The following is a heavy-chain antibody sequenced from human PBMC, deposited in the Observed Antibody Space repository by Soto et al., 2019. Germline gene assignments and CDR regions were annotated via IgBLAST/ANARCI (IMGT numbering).Heavy chain of an antibody. Sequence: EVQLVESGGGLVQPGGSLRLSCAASGFTFSSYSMNWVRQAPGKGLEWVSYISSSSSTIYYADSVKGRFTISRDNAKNSLYLQMNSLRDEDTAVYYCAREGGLWLGSNAFDTWGQGTMVTVSS. J-gene: IGHJ3*02. V-gene: IGHV3-48*02. CDR2: ISSSSSTI. CDR1: GFTFSSYS. D-gene: IGHD5-18*01. CDR3: AREGGLWLGSNAFDT.